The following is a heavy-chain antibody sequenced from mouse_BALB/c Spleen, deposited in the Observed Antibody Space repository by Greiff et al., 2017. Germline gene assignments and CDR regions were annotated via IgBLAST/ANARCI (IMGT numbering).Heavy chain of an antibody. CDR3: ARSRGFAY. J-gene: IGHJ3*01. V-gene: IGHV5-17*02. CDR2: ISSGSSTI. CDR1: GFTFSSFG. Sequence: EVKLVESGGGLVQPGGSRKLSCAASGFTFSSFGMHWVRQAPEKGLEWVAYISSGSSTIYYADTVKGRFIISRDNPKNTLFLQMTSLRSEDTAVYYCARSRGFAYWGQGTLVTVSA.